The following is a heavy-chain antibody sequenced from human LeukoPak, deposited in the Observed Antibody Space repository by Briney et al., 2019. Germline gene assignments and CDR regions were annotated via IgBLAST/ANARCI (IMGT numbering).Heavy chain of an antibody. J-gene: IGHJ4*02. CDR2: INHSGST. CDR1: GGSFSGYY. Sequence: SETLSLTCAVYGGSFSGYYWSWIRQPPGKGLEWIGEINHSGSTNYNPSLKSRVTISVDTSKNQFSLKLSSVTAAGTAVYYCASLGLYCSSTSCDYWGQGTLVTVSS. CDR3: ASLGLYCSSTSCDY. V-gene: IGHV4-34*01. D-gene: IGHD2-2*01.